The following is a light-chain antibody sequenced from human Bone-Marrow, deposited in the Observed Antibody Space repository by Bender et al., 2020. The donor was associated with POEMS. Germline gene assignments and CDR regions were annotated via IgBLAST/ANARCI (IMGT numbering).Light chain of an antibody. Sequence: QSALIQPPSVSGSPGQSVTISCTGTSSEVGTYDYVSWYQQHPGTVPKSMIYIVNTRPSGVPDRFSGSKSGTSASLAITGLQAEDEAEYYCQSYDSSLVLFGGGTKLTVL. CDR3: QSYDSSLVL. V-gene: IGLV2-5*02. CDR2: IVN. CDR1: SSEVGTYDY. J-gene: IGLJ2*01.